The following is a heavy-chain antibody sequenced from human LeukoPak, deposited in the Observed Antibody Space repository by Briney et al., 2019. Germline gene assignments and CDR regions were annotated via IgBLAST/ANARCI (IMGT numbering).Heavy chain of an antibody. CDR3: AKGSGYSSGWNYYYYYGMDV. Sequence: GGSLRLSCAASVFTFSSYAVSCVREAPGKGVEGVSAICGRGGSTYYAVSVRRRFTISRDNSKNTPYLQMNSLRAEDTAVYYCAKGSGYSSGWNYYYYYGMDVWGQGTTVTVSS. D-gene: IGHD6-19*01. J-gene: IGHJ6*02. CDR1: VFTFSSYA. V-gene: IGHV3-23*01. CDR2: ICGRGGST.